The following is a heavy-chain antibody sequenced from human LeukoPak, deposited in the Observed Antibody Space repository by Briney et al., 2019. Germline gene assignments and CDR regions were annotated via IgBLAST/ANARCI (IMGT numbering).Heavy chain of an antibody. Sequence: PGGSLRLSCAASGFTFSSYAMSWVRQAPGKGLEWVSAISGSGGSTYYADSVKGRFTISRDNAKNSLYLQMNSLRDEDTAVYYCARDYYCGGDCYPYYFDYWGQGTLVTVSS. J-gene: IGHJ4*02. CDR3: ARDYYCGGDCYPYYFDY. V-gene: IGHV3-23*01. CDR2: ISGSGGST. D-gene: IGHD2-21*02. CDR1: GFTFSSYA.